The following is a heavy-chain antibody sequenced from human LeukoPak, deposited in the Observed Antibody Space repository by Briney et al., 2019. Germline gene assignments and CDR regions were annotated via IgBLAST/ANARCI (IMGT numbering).Heavy chain of an antibody. CDR2: LYYSGTA. Sequence: SETLSLTCTVSGDSISSFSWSWIRQSSGKRLEWIGYLYYSGTANYNPSLRSRVTISSDTSKNQFSLKLSSLTAADTAMYYCARGPSSGQYVSPLDYWGQGTLVTVSS. CDR1: GDSISSFS. V-gene: IGHV4-59*01. J-gene: IGHJ4*02. D-gene: IGHD6-25*01. CDR3: ARGPSSGQYVSPLDY.